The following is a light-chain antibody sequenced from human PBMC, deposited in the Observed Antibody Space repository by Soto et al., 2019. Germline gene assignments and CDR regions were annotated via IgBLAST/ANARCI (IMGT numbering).Light chain of an antibody. J-gene: IGKJ4*01. CDR2: GAS. Sequence: EIVLTQSPGTLSLSPGERATLSCRASQSVSSSYLAWYQQKPGQAPRLLIYGASSRATGIPDRFSGSGSGADFTLTISSLEPGDFALYYCQQHINWPRTFGGGTKVDIK. V-gene: IGKV3D-20*02. CDR3: QQHINWPRT. CDR1: QSVSSSY.